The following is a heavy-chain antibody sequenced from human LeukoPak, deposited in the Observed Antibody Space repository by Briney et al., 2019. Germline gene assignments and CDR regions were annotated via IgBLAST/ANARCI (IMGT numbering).Heavy chain of an antibody. D-gene: IGHD3-10*01. V-gene: IGHV3-7*03. CDR1: GFTFSSYA. CDR2: IKKDGSEK. Sequence: GGSLRLSCAASGFTFSSYAMSWVRQAPGKGLEWVANIKKDGSEKYYVDSVKGRFTISRDNAKNSLYLQMNSLRAEDTAVYSCARGIWFGEGYYFSMDVWGKGTTVTISS. CDR3: ARGIWFGEGYYFSMDV. J-gene: IGHJ6*03.